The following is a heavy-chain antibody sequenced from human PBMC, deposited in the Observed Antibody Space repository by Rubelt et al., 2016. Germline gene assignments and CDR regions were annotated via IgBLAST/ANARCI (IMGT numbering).Heavy chain of an antibody. CDR1: GYTFTGYL. D-gene: IGHD3/OR15-3a*01. Sequence: QLVQSGAEVKKPGASVKVSCKASGYTFTGYLLHWVRQAPGQGLEWMGWINPNSGGTNYAQKFQGRVTMTRDTSITTAYMHVSDLKSNDTAVDYGASGHTDHWGQGTLVLVSS. J-gene: IGHJ4*02. CDR3: ASGHTDH. V-gene: IGHV1-2*02. CDR2: INPNSGGT.